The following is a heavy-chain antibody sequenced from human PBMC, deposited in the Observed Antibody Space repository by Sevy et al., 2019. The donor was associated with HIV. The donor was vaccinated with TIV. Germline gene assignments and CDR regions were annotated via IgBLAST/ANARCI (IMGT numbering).Heavy chain of an antibody. CDR3: VSLFLSYRSGWSYFDY. D-gene: IGHD6-19*01. CDR2: IFSSGCT. CDR1: GFTVNDNY. J-gene: IGHJ4*02. V-gene: IGHV3-66*02. Sequence: GGSLRLSCAISGFTVNDNYIIWVRQAPGKGLEWVSVIFSSGCTYYADAAEGRFTISIDNAKNTVDLQMNSVRAEDTAADYCVSLFLSYRSGWSYFDYWGQGTLVTVSS.